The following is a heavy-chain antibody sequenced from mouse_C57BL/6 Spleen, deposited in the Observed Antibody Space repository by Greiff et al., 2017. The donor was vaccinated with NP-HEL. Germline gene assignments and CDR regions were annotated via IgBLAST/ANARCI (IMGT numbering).Heavy chain of an antibody. CDR2: IYPGNSDT. D-gene: IGHD2-3*01. CDR3: TRGEWLLLDY. Sequence: QLQQSGTVLAMPGASVKMSFKSSAYTFTSYWMHWVKQRPGPGLEWIGAIYPGNSDTSYNQKFKGKAKPTAVTSASTAYIEISRLTDEDSAVYYCTRGEWLLLDYWGKGTTLTVSS. J-gene: IGHJ2*01. V-gene: IGHV1-5*01. CDR1: AYTFTSYW.